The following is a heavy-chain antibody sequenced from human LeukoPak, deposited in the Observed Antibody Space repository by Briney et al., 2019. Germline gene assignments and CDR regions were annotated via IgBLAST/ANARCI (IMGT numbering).Heavy chain of an antibody. J-gene: IGHJ6*03. Sequence: GASVKVSCKTSGYTFTGYYMHWVRQAPGQGLECMGWINPNSGGTNYAQKFQDRVTMTRDTSISTAYMELTRLRSDDTAVYYCAKGSGYEHSYYYYYMDVWGKGTTVTISS. V-gene: IGHV1-2*02. CDR3: AKGSGYEHSYYYYYMDV. CDR2: INPNSGGT. CDR1: GYTFTGYY. D-gene: IGHD5-12*01.